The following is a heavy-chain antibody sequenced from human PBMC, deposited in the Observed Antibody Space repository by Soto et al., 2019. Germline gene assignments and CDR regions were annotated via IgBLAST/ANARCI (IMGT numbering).Heavy chain of an antibody. D-gene: IGHD3-16*01. CDR2: MNPNSGNT. CDR3: ARMGGPSTEYYYGMDV. V-gene: IGHV1-8*02. Sequence: ASVKVSCKASGYTFTSYYISWVRQATGQGLEWMGWMNPNSGNTGYAQKFQGRVTMTRNTSISTAYMELSSLRSEDTAVYYCARMGGPSTEYYYGMDVWGQGTTVTVSS. J-gene: IGHJ6*02. CDR1: GYTFTSYY.